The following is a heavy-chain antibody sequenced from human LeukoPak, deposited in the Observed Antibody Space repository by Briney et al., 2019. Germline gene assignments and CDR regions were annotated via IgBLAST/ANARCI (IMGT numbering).Heavy chain of an antibody. CDR3: ARDHSDYVRVGLDY. CDR1: GFTFSSYW. J-gene: IGHJ4*02. CDR2: IKQDGSEK. D-gene: IGHD5-12*01. Sequence: GGSLRLSCAASGFTFSSYWMSWVRQAPGKGLEWLANIKQDGSEKYYVDSVKGRFTISRDNAKNSLYLQMNSLRAEDTAVYFCARDHSDYVRVGLDYWGQGTLVTVSS. V-gene: IGHV3-7*01.